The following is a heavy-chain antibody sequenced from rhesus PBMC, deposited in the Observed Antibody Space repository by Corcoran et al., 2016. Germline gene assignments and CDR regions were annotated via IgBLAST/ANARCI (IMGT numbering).Heavy chain of an antibody. V-gene: IGHV4-173*01. CDR3: ARDIWAPVVFTARGVGLYFDY. D-gene: IGHD2-27*01. CDR2: ISGSGGST. Sequence: QLQLQESGPGLVKPSETLSLTCAVSGGSISSNYWSWIRQPPGKGLEWIGRISGSGGSTDYNPSLKSRVTLSKDTSKNQFSLKLSSVTAADTAVYYCARDIWAPVVFTARGVGLYFDYWGQGDLVTVSS. CDR1: GGSISSNY. J-gene: IGHJ4*01.